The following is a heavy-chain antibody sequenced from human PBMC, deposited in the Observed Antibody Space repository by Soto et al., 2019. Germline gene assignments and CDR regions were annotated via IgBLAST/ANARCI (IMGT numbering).Heavy chain of an antibody. J-gene: IGHJ4*02. D-gene: IGHD6-13*01. CDR1: GYTFTSYG. CDR2: ISAYNGKT. Sequence: ASVKVSCKASGYTFTSYGISWVRQAPGQGLEWMGWISAYNGKTNYAQKLQGRVTITADESTSTAYMELSSLRSEDTAVYYCASETFPSAAGTAMYYFDYWGQGTLVTVSS. V-gene: IGHV1-18*01. CDR3: ASETFPSAAGTAMYYFDY.